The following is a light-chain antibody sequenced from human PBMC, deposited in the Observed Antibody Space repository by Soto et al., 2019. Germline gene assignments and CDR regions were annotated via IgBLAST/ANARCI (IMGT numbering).Light chain of an antibody. J-gene: IGKJ1*01. V-gene: IGKV3-20*01. CDR1: QSVNSNY. CDR3: LQYHGWPRA. Sequence: DIVLTQPPGTLSMSPGERATLSCGASQSVNSNYLAWHQQKPGQAPRLLIYGVSSRATGIPDRFSGSGSGTDFTLTISRLEPEDFAVYYCLQYHGWPRAFGPGTKVDIK. CDR2: GVS.